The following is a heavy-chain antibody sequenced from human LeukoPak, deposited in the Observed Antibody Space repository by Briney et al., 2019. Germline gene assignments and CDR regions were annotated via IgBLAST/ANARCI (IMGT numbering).Heavy chain of an antibody. CDR3: ASYPRSIPTPPFDY. J-gene: IGHJ4*02. D-gene: IGHD2-21*01. V-gene: IGHV1-2*02. Sequence: ASVKVSFKASGYTFTAQYIHWVRQAPGQGLEWVGWINPNNGDTKYAQSFLGRVTMTRDTSTTTAYMDLSSLRSDDTAVYFCASYPRSIPTPPFDYWGQGTLVTVSS. CDR1: GYTFTAQY. CDR2: INPNNGDT.